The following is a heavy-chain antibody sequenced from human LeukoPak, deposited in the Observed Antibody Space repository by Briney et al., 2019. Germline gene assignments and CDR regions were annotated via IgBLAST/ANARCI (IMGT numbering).Heavy chain of an antibody. D-gene: IGHD1-1*01. CDR3: TKVATTPVWAPDL. Sequence: GGSLRLSCVVSGLTVRNNDMSWVRQAPGKGLEWVSIIQSDGTTIYADFVKGRFTISRDTSKNRLYLEMDSLRAEDTAIYYCTKVATTPVWAPDLWGQGTLVTVSS. J-gene: IGHJ4*02. V-gene: IGHV3-53*01. CDR2: IQSDGTT. CDR1: GLTVRNND.